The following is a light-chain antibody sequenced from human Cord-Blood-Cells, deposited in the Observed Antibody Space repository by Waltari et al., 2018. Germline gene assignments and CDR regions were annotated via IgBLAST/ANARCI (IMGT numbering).Light chain of an antibody. Sequence: QLLLTQSPSASASLGASSKLTCTLRSAHSSYPIASHQQQPEKGPRYLMKLNSDGSHSKGDGIPDRFSGSSSGAERYLTISSLQSEDEADYYCQTWGTGIRVFGGGTKLTVL. CDR2: LNSDGSH. CDR3: QTWGTGIRV. CDR1: SAHSSYP. V-gene: IGLV4-69*01. J-gene: IGLJ3*02.